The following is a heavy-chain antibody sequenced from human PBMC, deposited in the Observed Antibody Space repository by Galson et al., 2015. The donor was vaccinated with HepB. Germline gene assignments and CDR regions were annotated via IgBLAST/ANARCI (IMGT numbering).Heavy chain of an antibody. CDR3: ARDRTYCGSPSCSRMGPNY. Sequence: SLRLSCAASGFTFSACDMYWVRQTSGKGLEWVSSVLTAGDTSYPDSLKGRFTISRDNAQNSVYLQMNSLRAEDTAVYYCARDRTYCGSPSCSRMGPNYWGQGTLVTVSS. CDR2: VLTAGDT. CDR1: GFTFSACD. D-gene: IGHD2-2*01. J-gene: IGHJ4*02. V-gene: IGHV3-13*01.